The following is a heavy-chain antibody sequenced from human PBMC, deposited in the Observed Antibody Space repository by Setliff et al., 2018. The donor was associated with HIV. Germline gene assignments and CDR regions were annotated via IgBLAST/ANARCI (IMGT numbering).Heavy chain of an antibody. CDR1: GGSFSGYY. D-gene: IGHD3-3*01. CDR2: INHGGST. Sequence: KPSETLSLTCAVYGGSFSGYYWSWIRQPPGKGLEWIGEINHGGSTDSNPSLKSRVTISVDTSKNQFSLNPTSVTAADTAVYYCARVASYDFWSGYLHYFDYWGQGTPVTVSS. CDR3: ARVASYDFWSGYLHYFDY. V-gene: IGHV4-34*01. J-gene: IGHJ4*02.